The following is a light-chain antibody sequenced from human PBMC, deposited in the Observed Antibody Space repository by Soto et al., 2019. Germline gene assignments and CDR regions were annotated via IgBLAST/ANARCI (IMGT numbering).Light chain of an antibody. J-gene: IGKJ2*01. CDR1: QSVSSY. V-gene: IGKV3-11*01. Sequence: EIVLTQSPATLSLSPGERATLSCRASQSVSSYLAWYQQKPGQAPRLLIYDASNRATGIPARFSGSGSGTYFPLTISSLEPKDFAVYYCQPRSNWPPYTFGQGTKLEIK. CDR2: DAS. CDR3: QPRSNWPPYT.